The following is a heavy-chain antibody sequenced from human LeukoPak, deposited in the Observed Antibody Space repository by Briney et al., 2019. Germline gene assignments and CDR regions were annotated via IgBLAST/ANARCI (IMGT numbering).Heavy chain of an antibody. CDR1: GFTFISYW. D-gene: IGHD2-8*01. CDR2: IKEDGGEG. CDR3: ATRYCTISACRASSYKSFDV. Sequence: GGSLRLSCAASGFTFISYWMSWVRQAPGKGREWVANIKEDGGEGYYVDSVKGRFTVSRDNAKNSLYLQLTSLRAEDTAVYYCATRYCTISACRASSYKSFDVWGKGTTVTVSS. V-gene: IGHV3-7*01. J-gene: IGHJ6*04.